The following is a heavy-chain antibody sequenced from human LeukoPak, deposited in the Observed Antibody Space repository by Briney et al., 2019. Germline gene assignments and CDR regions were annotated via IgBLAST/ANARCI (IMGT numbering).Heavy chain of an antibody. V-gene: IGHV1-8*02. CDR2: MNPNSGNT. CDR3: ARGYGGMDV. J-gene: IGHJ6*02. Sequence: ASVKVSCKASGYTFTGYYMHWVRQAPGQGLEWMGWMNPNSGNTGYAQKFQGRVTMTRNTSISTAYMELSSLRSEDTAVYYCARGYGGMDVWGQGTTVTVSS. D-gene: IGHD4-17*01. CDR1: GYTFTGYY.